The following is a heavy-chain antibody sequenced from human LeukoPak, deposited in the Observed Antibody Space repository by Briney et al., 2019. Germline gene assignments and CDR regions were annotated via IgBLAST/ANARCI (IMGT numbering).Heavy chain of an antibody. CDR3: ARTKGSGYYQLD. CDR1: GFTFSNYA. CDR2: ISGSGGST. V-gene: IGHV3-23*01. Sequence: SGGSLRLSCAASGFTFSNYAMSWVRQAPGKGLEWVSAISGSGGSTYYADSVKGRFTISRDNAKNSLYLQMNSLRAEDTAFYYCARTKGSGYYQLDWGQGTLVTVSS. D-gene: IGHD3-22*01. J-gene: IGHJ4*02.